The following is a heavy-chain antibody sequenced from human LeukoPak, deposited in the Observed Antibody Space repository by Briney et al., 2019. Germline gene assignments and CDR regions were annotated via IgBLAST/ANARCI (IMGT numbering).Heavy chain of an antibody. Sequence: SGGSLRLSCAASGFTFDDYAMHWVRQARGKGLEWVSGISWNSGSIGYADSVKGRFTISRDNAKNSLYLQMNSLRAEDMALYYCAKEGSSGWYDYWGQGTLVTVSS. CDR2: ISWNSGSI. D-gene: IGHD6-19*01. J-gene: IGHJ4*02. CDR3: AKEGSSGWYDY. CDR1: GFTFDDYA. V-gene: IGHV3-9*03.